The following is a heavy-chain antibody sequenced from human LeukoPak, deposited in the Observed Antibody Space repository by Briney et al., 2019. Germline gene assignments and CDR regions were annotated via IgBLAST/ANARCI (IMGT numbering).Heavy chain of an antibody. CDR3: ARDLSSTDHWEFDH. CDR1: GYTFTGYY. D-gene: IGHD2/OR15-2a*01. CDR2: INPNSGGT. Sequence: GASVKVSCKASGYTFTGYYMHWVRQAPGQGLEWMGWINPNSGGTNYEQKFQGRVTMTRDTSISTAYMELSRLRSDDTAVYYCARDLSSTDHWEFDHWGQGTLVTVSS. J-gene: IGHJ4*02. V-gene: IGHV1-2*02.